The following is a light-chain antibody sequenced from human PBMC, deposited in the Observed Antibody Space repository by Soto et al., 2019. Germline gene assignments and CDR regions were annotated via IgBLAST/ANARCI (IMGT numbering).Light chain of an antibody. CDR2: EDD. CDR3: YSYAGSSNSV. Sequence: QSALTQPASVSGSPGQSITISCTGTSSDDGSYNLVSWYQQYPGKAPKLMIYEDDARPSGVSNRFSGSKSGNAASLTISGLQAEDEADYYCYSYAGSSNSVFGGGTKLTVL. V-gene: IGLV2-23*01. CDR1: SSDDGSYNL. J-gene: IGLJ2*01.